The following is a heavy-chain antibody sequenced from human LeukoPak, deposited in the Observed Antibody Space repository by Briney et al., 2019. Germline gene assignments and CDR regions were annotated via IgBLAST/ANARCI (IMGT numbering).Heavy chain of an antibody. Sequence: GASVKVSCKASGYTFTGYYMHWVRQAPGQGLEWMGWINPNSGGTNYAQKFQGRVTMTRDTSISTAYMELSRLRSDDTAVYYCARSRVPAANEHYYYYYGMDVWGQGTTVTVSS. CDR2: INPNSGGT. J-gene: IGHJ6*02. CDR3: ARSRVPAANEHYYYYYGMDV. CDR1: GYTFTGYY. V-gene: IGHV1-2*02. D-gene: IGHD2-2*01.